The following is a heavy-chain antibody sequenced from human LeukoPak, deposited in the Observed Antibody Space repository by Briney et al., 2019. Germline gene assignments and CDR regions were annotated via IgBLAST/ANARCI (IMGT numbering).Heavy chain of an antibody. D-gene: IGHD2-15*01. J-gene: IGHJ4*02. CDR1: GLTFSSYG. CDR2: ISNNGGYT. Sequence: GGSLRLSCAGSGLTFSSYGMHWVRQAPGKGLEWVSAISNNGGYTYYADSVQGRFTISRDNSKSTLCLQMNSLRAEDTAVYYCAKQLGYCSDGSCYFPYWGQGTLVTVSS. CDR3: AKQLGYCSDGSCYFPY. V-gene: IGHV3-23*01.